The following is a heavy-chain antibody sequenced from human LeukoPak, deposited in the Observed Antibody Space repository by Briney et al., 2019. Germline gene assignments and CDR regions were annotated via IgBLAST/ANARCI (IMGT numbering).Heavy chain of an antibody. CDR1: GFTFSSYA. CDR2: ISYDGSNK. D-gene: IGHD6-13*01. V-gene: IGHV3-30*04. Sequence: GGSLRLSCAASGFTFSSYAMHWVRQAPGKGLEWVAVISYDGSNKYYADSVKSRFTISRDNSKNTLYLQMNSLRAEDTAVYYCARATPLQQLVYPDGLDYWGQGTLVTVSS. CDR3: ARATPLQQLVYPDGLDY. J-gene: IGHJ4*02.